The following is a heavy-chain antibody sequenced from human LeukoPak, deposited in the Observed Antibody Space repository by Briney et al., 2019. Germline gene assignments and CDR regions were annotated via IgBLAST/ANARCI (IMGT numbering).Heavy chain of an antibody. V-gene: IGHV4-34*01. D-gene: IGHD3-3*01. CDR1: GGSFSGYY. Sequence: SETLSLTCAVYGGSFSGYYWSWIRQPPGKGLEWIGEINHSGSTNYNPSLKSRVTISVDTSKNQFSLKLSSVTAADTAVYYCARHYHYDFWSGSRGARFDPWGQGTLVTVSS. CDR3: ARHYHYDFWSGSRGARFDP. CDR2: INHSGST. J-gene: IGHJ5*02.